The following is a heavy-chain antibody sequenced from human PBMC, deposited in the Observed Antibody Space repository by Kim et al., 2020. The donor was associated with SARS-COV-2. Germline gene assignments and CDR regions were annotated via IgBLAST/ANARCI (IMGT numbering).Heavy chain of an antibody. D-gene: IGHD5-12*01. J-gene: IGHJ6*02. V-gene: IGHV3-23*01. Sequence: GGSLRLSCAASGFTFSSYAMSWVRQAPGKGLEWVSAISGSGGSTYYADSVKGRFTISRDNSKNTLYLQMNSLRAEDTAVYYCAKASRPGGYSGYDRYYYYGMDVWGQGTTVTVSS. CDR3: AKASRPGGYSGYDRYYYYGMDV. CDR1: GFTFSSYA. CDR2: ISGSGGST.